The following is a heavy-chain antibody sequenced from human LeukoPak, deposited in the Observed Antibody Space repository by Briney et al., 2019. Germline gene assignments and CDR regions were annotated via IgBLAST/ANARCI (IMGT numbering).Heavy chain of an antibody. J-gene: IGHJ4*02. D-gene: IGHD1-1*01. CDR1: GYSFSNYW. CDR2: INVDGRET. V-gene: IGHV3-7*01. CDR3: ARDGNWSPCEY. Sequence: GGTLRLSCAASGYSFSNYWMRWVRQAPGKGLEWVANINVDGRETYYGDSLKGRFTISRDNAKNSLYRQMHSLRAEDTAVYYWARDGNWSPCEYWGQGTLVAVSS.